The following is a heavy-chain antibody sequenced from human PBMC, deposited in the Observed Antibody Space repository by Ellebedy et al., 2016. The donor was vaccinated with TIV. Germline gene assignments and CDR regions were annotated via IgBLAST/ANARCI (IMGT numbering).Heavy chain of an antibody. D-gene: IGHD3-22*01. CDR2: IGITGDT. J-gene: IGHJ4*02. V-gene: IGHV3-13*01. Sequence: GESLKISCSASGFTFSRYDLHWVRQTKEEGLEWVSRIGITGDTDYAAPVMGRFTISREDADNSFFLQMNNLGIGDTGIYYCTRASGYYSNFDYWGQGTLVTVSS. CDR1: GFTFSRYD. CDR3: TRASGYYSNFDY.